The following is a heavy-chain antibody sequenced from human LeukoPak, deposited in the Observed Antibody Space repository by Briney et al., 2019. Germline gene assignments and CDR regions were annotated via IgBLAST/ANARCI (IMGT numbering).Heavy chain of an antibody. Sequence: GESLKISCKGSGYSFTSYWIGWVRQMPGKGLEWLGIIYPGDSESRYSPSFQSQVTISADKSISTAYLQWSSLKASDTAMYYCARSGVEMATVAGGAFDIWGQGTMVTVSS. V-gene: IGHV5-51*01. CDR3: ARSGVEMATVAGGAFDI. D-gene: IGHD5-24*01. CDR1: GYSFTSYW. J-gene: IGHJ3*02. CDR2: IYPGDSES.